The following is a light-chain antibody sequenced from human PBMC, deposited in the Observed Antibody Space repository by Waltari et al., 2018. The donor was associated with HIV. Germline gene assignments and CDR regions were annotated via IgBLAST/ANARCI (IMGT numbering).Light chain of an antibody. CDR2: RDT. Sequence: SYELTQPPSVSVSPGQTARVTCSGDALPKRYAYWYQQRPGQAPVLLIFRDTERPSGIPERFSSASSGTTVTLTIRAVQAEDEADYYCQSTDSSGVYWVFGGWTTLTVL. J-gene: IGLJ3*02. CDR1: ALPKRY. CDR3: QSTDSSGVYWV. V-gene: IGLV3-25*03.